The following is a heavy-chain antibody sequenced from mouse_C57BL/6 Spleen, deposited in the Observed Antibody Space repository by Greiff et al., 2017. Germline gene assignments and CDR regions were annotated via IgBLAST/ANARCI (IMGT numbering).Heavy chain of an antibody. Sequence: QVQLQQPGTELVKPGASVKLSCKASGYTFTSYWMHWVKQRPGQGLEWIGNINPSNGGTNYNEKFESKATLTVYKSSSTAYMQLSSLTSEDSAVYYVARRDCYYVGFAYWGQGTLVTVSA. J-gene: IGHJ3*01. CDR3: ARRDCYYVGFAY. CDR1: GYTFTSYW. V-gene: IGHV1-53*01. D-gene: IGHD2-3*01. CDR2: INPSNGGT.